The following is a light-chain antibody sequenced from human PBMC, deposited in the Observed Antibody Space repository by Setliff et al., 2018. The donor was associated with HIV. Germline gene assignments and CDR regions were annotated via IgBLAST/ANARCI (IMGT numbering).Light chain of an antibody. Sequence: LTQPRSVSGSPGQSVTISCTGTASDIGNYNYVSWYQQNPGKAPKLMIYDVNKRPSGVPDRFSGSKSGNTASLTISGLQAEDEADYYCCSYAGRYRYVFGTGTKVTVL. V-gene: IGLV2-11*01. CDR3: CSYAGRYRYV. J-gene: IGLJ1*01. CDR1: ASDIGNYNY. CDR2: DVN.